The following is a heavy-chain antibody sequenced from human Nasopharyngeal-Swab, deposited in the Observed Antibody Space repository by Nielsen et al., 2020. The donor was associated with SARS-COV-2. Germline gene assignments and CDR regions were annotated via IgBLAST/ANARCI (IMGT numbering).Heavy chain of an antibody. Sequence: LRPPCAVYGGSSSGYYWSWIRQPPGKGLEWIGEINHSGSTHYNPSLKSRVTISVDTSKNQFSLKLSSVTAADTAVYYCARKFYYYYYYMDVWGKGTTVTVSS. CDR1: GGSSSGYY. J-gene: IGHJ6*03. CDR3: ARKFYYYYYYMDV. CDR2: INHSGST. V-gene: IGHV4-34*01.